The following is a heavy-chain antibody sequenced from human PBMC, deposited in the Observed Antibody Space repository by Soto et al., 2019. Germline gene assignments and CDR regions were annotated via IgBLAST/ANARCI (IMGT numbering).Heavy chain of an antibody. V-gene: IGHV4-31*02. CDR2: IYYSGST. D-gene: IGHD2-15*01. J-gene: IGHJ5*02. Sequence: SETLSLTWSVAGGSSSGGGDYWSWIRQHPGKGLEWIGYIYYSGSTYYNPSLKSRVTISVDTSKNQFSLKLSSVTAADTAVYYCAREGGYCSGGSCYPAMSDPWGQGTLVTVSS. CDR1: GGSSSGGGDY. CDR3: AREGGYCSGGSCYPAMSDP.